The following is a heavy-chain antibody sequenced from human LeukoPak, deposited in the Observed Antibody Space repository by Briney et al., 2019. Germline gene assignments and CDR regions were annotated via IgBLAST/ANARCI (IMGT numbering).Heavy chain of an antibody. Sequence: PGGSLRLSCAASGLTFNTYWLTWVRQAPGKGLEWVANINRDGSEKNYVGSVRGRFAISRDNTKDALYLQMNSLTVEGTAVYYCGRGPGYRSDYWGEGTLVTDSS. J-gene: IGHJ4*02. CDR3: GRGPGYRSDY. CDR2: INRDGSEK. D-gene: IGHD5-12*01. CDR1: GLTFNTYW. V-gene: IGHV3-7*05.